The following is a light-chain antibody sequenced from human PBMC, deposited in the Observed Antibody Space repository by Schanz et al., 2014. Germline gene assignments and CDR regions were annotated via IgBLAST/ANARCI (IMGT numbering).Light chain of an antibody. Sequence: IQMTQSPSSLSASEGDRVTITCRASQSISSYLNWYQQKPGKAPKLLIYAASSLQSGVPSRFSGSGSGTDFTLTISSLQPEDFATYYCEQSNRVPFTFGPGTEVNVK. CDR2: AAS. V-gene: IGKV1-39*01. CDR3: EQSNRVPFT. CDR1: QSISSY. J-gene: IGKJ3*01.